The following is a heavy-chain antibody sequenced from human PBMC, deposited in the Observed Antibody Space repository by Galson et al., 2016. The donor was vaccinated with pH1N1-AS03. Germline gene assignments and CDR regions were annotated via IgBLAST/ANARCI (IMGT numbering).Heavy chain of an antibody. Sequence: SLRLSCAASGFTFSSYAMSWVRQAPGKGLEWVSTSGSGGSTYYADSVKGRFTISRDNSKNTLDVKRNSLRAEDTAVYHCAKLRGQLSYNWYFDLWGRGTLVTVSS. CDR2: SGSGGST. CDR3: AKLRGQLSYNWYFDL. CDR1: GFTFSSYA. D-gene: IGHD6-13*01. V-gene: IGHV3-23*01. J-gene: IGHJ2*01.